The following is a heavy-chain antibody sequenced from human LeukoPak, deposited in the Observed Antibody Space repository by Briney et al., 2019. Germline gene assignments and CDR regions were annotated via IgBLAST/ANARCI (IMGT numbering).Heavy chain of an antibody. D-gene: IGHD1-14*01. V-gene: IGHV3-53*01. Sequence: GGSLRLSCAASGFTVITNDMTWVRQAPGKGLEWVAVLYSDGNTKYADSVQGRFTLSRDNSKNPLYLEMNRLSPDDTAVYYCARGVEPLAANTLAYWGQGTLVTVSS. CDR2: LYSDGNT. CDR3: ARGVEPLAANTLAY. CDR1: GFTVITND. J-gene: IGHJ4*02.